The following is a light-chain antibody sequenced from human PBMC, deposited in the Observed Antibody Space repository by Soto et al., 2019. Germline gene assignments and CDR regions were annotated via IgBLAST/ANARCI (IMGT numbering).Light chain of an antibody. CDR1: SSDFVGYNY. V-gene: IGLV2-14*01. CDR3: SSYTSSTAYV. Sequence: QSALTQPASVSGTHGQSLTIPCIGASSDFVGYNYVSWYQLHPGKAPKLMVYEVSNRPSGVANRFSGSKSGNTASLTVSGLQADDEADYYCSSYTSSTAYVGGTGTKVTV. CDR2: EVS. J-gene: IGLJ1*01.